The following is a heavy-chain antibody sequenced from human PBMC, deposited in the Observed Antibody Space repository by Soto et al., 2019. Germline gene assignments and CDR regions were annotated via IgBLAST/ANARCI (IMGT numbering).Heavy chain of an antibody. CDR3: AREGGGYCSGGSCQVDY. V-gene: IGHV4-39*02. CDR1: GGSISSSSYY. Sequence: SETLSLTCTVSGGSISSSSYYWCWIRQPPGKGLEWIGSIYYRGNTYYNPSLKSRVTISVDTSKNQFSLKLSSVTAADTAVYYCAREGGGYCSGGSCQVDYWGQGTLVTVS. CDR2: IYYRGNT. J-gene: IGHJ4*02. D-gene: IGHD2-15*01.